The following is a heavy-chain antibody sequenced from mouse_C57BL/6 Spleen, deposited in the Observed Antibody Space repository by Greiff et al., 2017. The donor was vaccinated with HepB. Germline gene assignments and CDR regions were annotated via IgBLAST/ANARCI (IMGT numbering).Heavy chain of an antibody. CDR3: ARWDDYPSWYFDV. J-gene: IGHJ1*03. CDR1: GYAFSSSW. Sequence: QVQLQQSGPELVKPGASVKISCKASGYAFSSSWMNWVKQRPGKGLEWIGRIYPGDGDTNYNGKFKGKATLTADKSSSTAYMQLRSLTSEDSAVYCGARWDDYPSWYFDVWGTGTTVTVSS. CDR2: IYPGDGDT. V-gene: IGHV1-82*01. D-gene: IGHD2-4*01.